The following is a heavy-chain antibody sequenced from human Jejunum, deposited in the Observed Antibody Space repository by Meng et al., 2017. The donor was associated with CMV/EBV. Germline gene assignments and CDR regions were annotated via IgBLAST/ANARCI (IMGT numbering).Heavy chain of an antibody. J-gene: IGHJ4*02. CDR1: GFSLSTSGMA. Sequence: QTTLKGSVPTLVRPTETFTLTCTFSGFSLSTSGMAVGWIRQPPGKALEWLGLIFWSGKTRYSPSLRGRLAITKDTSKNQVVLTMTNVDPVDTATYYCVRRSDYDTAGNYWGQGTLVAVSS. CDR3: VRRSDYDTAGNY. CDR2: IFWSGKT. V-gene: IGHV2-5*01. D-gene: IGHD3-22*01.